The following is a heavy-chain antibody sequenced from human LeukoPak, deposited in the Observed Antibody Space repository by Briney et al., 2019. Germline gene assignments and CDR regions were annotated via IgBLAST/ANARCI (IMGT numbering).Heavy chain of an antibody. CDR1: GFTFSSYS. CDR3: AKSGASPLYHMDV. D-gene: IGHD1-26*01. V-gene: IGHV3-23*01. J-gene: IGHJ6*03. CDR2: ITGSDTTA. Sequence: GGSLRLSCAGSGFTFSSYSMNWVRQAPGKGLEWVSGITGSDTTAYHAGSVRGRFTISRDDSKNTLYLQMSSLRVDDTAIYYCAKSGASPLYHMDVWGRGATVTVSS.